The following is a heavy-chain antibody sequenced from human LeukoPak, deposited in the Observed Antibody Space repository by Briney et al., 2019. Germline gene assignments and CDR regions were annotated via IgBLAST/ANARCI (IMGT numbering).Heavy chain of an antibody. J-gene: IGHJ4*02. CDR1: GYTFTSYG. CDR3: ARGPRKWELLLLYY. D-gene: IGHD1-26*01. Sequence: VASVKVSCKASGYTFTSYGISWVRQAPGQGLEWMGWISAYNGNTNYAQKLQGRVTMTTDTSTSTAYMELRSLRSDDTAVYYCARGPRKWELLLLYYWGQGTLVTVSS. V-gene: IGHV1-18*01. CDR2: ISAYNGNT.